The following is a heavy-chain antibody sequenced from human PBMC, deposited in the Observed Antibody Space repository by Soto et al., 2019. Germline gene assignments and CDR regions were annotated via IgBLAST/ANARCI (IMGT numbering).Heavy chain of an antibody. CDR3: ATETSTWGC. V-gene: IGHV3-7*05. J-gene: IGHJ4*02. D-gene: IGHD7-27*01. Sequence: EVQLVESGGDLVQPGGSLRLSCAASGFALSNYWMNWVRQAPGKGLEWVANIKQDGSEKNYVDSVKGRFTISRDNAKNSLYLQMNSLRAEDTAVYYGATETSTWGCWGQGTLVTVSP. CDR2: IKQDGSEK. CDR1: GFALSNYW.